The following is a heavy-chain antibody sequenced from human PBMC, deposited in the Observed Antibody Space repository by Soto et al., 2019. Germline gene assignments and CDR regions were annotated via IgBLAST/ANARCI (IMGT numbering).Heavy chain of an antibody. D-gene: IGHD4-17*01. CDR3: ARYVTVTANYWYFDL. Sequence: PSETLSLTCTVSGGSVSSGSYYWSWIRQPPGKGLEWIGYIYYSGSTNYNPSLKSRVTISVDTSKNQFSLKLSSVTAADTAVYYCARYVTVTANYWYFDLWGRGTLVTVSS. CDR1: GGSVSSGSYY. CDR2: IYYSGST. V-gene: IGHV4-61*01. J-gene: IGHJ2*01.